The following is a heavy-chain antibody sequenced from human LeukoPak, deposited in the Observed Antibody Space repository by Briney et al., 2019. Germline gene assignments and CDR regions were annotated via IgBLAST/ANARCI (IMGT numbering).Heavy chain of an antibody. D-gene: IGHD2-2*02. CDR1: GFNFNNYW. CDR3: AGHSFDTVDAFDV. Sequence: GESLKISCEASGFNFNNYWVGWVPQMPGKGLEWMGIIYPGDYDTRYSPSFQGHVTISVDKSISTAYLQWRSLRASDTAMYFCAGHSFDTVDAFDVWGQGTIVTVSA. J-gene: IGHJ3*01. V-gene: IGHV5-51*01. CDR2: IYPGDYDT.